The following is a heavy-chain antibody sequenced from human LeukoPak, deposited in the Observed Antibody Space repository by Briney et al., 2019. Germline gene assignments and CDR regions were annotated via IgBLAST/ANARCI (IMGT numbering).Heavy chain of an antibody. Sequence: GGSLRLSCAASGFTFDDYAMRWVRHAPGKGLEWVSGISGNSGSIGYADSVEGRFTISRDNAKNSLYLQMNSLRAEDTAVYYCAKDRSFRYFDYWGQGTLVTVSS. CDR1: GFTFDDYA. CDR2: ISGNSGSI. V-gene: IGHV3-9*01. CDR3: AKDRSFRYFDY. J-gene: IGHJ4*02.